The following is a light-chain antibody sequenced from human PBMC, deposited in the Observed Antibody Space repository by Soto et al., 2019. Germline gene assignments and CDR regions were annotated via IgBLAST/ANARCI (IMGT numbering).Light chain of an antibody. CDR1: SGDVGGYYY. V-gene: IGLV2-14*01. Sequence: SVLTQPASVSGSPGQSITIPCTGTSGDVGGYYYVSWYQQLPGKAPKLMISEVSNRPSGVSNRFSGSKSGNTASLTISGLQAEDEADYYCSSYTAGGTIFGTGTKVTVL. CDR2: EVS. CDR3: SSYTAGGTI. J-gene: IGLJ1*01.